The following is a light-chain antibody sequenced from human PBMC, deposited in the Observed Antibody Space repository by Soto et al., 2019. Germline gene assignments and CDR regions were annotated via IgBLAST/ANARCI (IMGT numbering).Light chain of an antibody. CDR1: SGHSNYA. V-gene: IGLV4-69*01. Sequence: QLVLTQSPSASASLGASVKLTRTLSSGHSNYAIAWHQQQPEKGPRFLMKLNSDGSHNKGDGIPDRFSGSSSGAERYLTISSLQSEDEADYYCETWGTGMGVFGGGTKLTVL. J-gene: IGLJ2*01. CDR2: LNSDGSH. CDR3: ETWGTGMGV.